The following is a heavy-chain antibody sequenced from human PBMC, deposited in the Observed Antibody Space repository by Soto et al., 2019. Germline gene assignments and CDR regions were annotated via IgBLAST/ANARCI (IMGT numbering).Heavy chain of an antibody. CDR2: ISAYNGNT. V-gene: IGHV1-18*01. CDR1: GYTFTSYG. Sequence: QVQLVQSGAEVKKPGASVKVSCKASGYTFTSYGISWVRQAPGQGLEWMGWISAYNGNTNYAQKLQGRVTMTTDTSTSTAYMELRSLRSDDTAVYYCARDDTMVRGVMINYYYGMDVWGQGTTVTVSS. CDR3: ARDDTMVRGVMINYYYGMDV. D-gene: IGHD3-10*01. J-gene: IGHJ6*02.